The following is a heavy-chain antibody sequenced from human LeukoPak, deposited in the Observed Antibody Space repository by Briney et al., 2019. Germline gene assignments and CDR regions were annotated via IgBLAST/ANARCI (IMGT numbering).Heavy chain of an antibody. CDR2: ISSSGSTI. V-gene: IGHV3-48*03. J-gene: IGHJ6*04. CDR1: GFTFSSYE. CDR3: ARDPQGMDV. Sequence: GGSLRLSCAASGFTFSSYEMNWVRQAPGRGLEWVSYISSSGSTIYYADSVKGRFTISRDNAKNSLYLQMNSLRAEDTAVYYCARDPQGMDVWGKGTTVTVSS.